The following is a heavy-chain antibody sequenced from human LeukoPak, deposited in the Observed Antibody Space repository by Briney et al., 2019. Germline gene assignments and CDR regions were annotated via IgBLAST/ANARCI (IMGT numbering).Heavy chain of an antibody. CDR3: ARANYDSSGYHDY. CDR1: GFTVSSNY. J-gene: IGHJ4*02. CDR2: IYSGGST. D-gene: IGHD3-22*01. V-gene: IGHV3-53*01. Sequence: GGSLRLSCAASGFTVSSNYMSWVRQAPGKGLEWVSVIYSGGSTYYADSVKGRFTISRDNSKNTLYLQMNSLRAEDTAVYYCARANYDSSGYHDYWGQGTLVTVSS.